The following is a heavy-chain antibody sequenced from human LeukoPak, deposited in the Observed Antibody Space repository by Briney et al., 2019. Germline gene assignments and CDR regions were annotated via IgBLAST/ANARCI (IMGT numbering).Heavy chain of an antibody. D-gene: IGHD1-14*01. CDR3: AKDIATGNRLYYFDY. Sequence: PGGSLRLSCAASGFTFSSSTMNWVRQAPGKGLEWVSGISWNSGSIGYADSVKGRFTISRDNAKNSLYLQMNSLRAEDTALYYCAKDIATGNRLYYFDYWGQGTLVTVSS. CDR2: ISWNSGSI. V-gene: IGHV3-9*01. CDR1: GFTFSSST. J-gene: IGHJ4*02.